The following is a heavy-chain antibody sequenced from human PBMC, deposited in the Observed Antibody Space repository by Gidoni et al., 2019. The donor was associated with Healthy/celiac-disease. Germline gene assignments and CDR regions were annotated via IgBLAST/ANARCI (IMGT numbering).Heavy chain of an antibody. CDR2: VSSSSSTL. J-gene: IGHJ3*02. Sequence: EVQLVESGGGLVQRGGPRRCSGAAAGSAFSRYSMNGVRQATGQGLGWVSYVSSSSSTLCSAVSVEGRFPISRDNAKNSLYLQMDSLRAEDAAVYYCARWVPTHDAFDIWGQGTMVTVSS. CDR1: GSAFSRYS. CDR3: ARWVPTHDAFDI. V-gene: IGHV3-48*04. D-gene: IGHD3-10*01.